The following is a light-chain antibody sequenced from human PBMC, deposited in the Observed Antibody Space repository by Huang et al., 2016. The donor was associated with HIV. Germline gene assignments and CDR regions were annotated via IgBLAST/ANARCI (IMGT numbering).Light chain of an antibody. Sequence: ILLTQFPATLSVSPGQRVTLSCRASQSVGGKLAWYQQRPGQAPRLLIYGASTRVPTIPDTFSGSGSGTEFTLTISSLQSEDFAVYYCQQYDTWPPLTFGGGTKV. CDR1: QSVGGK. CDR2: GAS. CDR3: QQYDTWPPLT. J-gene: IGKJ4*01. V-gene: IGKV3-15*01.